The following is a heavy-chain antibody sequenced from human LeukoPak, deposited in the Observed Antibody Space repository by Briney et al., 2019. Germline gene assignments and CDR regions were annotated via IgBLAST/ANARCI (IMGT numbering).Heavy chain of an antibody. Sequence: GESLKISCKGSGYSFTTYWIGWVRQMPGKGLEWMGFIYPGDSDSTYSPSFQGQVTISADKSISTAYLQWNSLKASDTAMYYCARRIHSRDSFSWGFDIWGQGTMVTVSS. CDR2: IYPGDSDS. V-gene: IGHV5-51*01. D-gene: IGHD3-22*01. CDR3: ARRIHSRDSFSWGFDI. CDR1: GYSFTTYW. J-gene: IGHJ3*02.